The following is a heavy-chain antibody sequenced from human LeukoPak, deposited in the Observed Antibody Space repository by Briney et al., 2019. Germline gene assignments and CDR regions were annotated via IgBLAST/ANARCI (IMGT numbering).Heavy chain of an antibody. CDR3: AKTTYYDYVWGSYRYMDYFDY. D-gene: IGHD3-16*02. CDR1: GFTFSNYG. CDR2: ISGSAATI. V-gene: IGHV3-23*01. J-gene: IGHJ4*02. Sequence: GGSLRLSCAASGFTFSNYGMTWVRQAPGKGLEWVSSISGSAATISYADSVKGRFTISRDNSKNTLYLQMNSLRAEDTAVYYCAKTTYYDYVWGSYRYMDYFDYWGQGTLVTVSS.